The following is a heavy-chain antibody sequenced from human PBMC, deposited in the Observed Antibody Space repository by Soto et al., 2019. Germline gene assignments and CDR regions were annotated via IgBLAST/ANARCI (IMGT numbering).Heavy chain of an antibody. CDR2: IGGYKGNT. J-gene: IGHJ4*02. V-gene: IGHV1-18*01. Sequence: QVQLVQSGAEVREPGASVKVSCKASGYTFTNYGVSWVRRPPGQGLEWMGWIGGYKGNTNYAQKLQGRVTLTTDTSTSTAYMELRSLRSDDTAVYYCAPHTLDTGMPSGYWGQGTLVTVSS. D-gene: IGHD5-18*01. CDR1: GYTFTNYG. CDR3: APHTLDTGMPSGY.